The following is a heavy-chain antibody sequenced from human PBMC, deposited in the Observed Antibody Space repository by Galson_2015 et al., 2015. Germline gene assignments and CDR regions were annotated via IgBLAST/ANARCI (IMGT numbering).Heavy chain of an antibody. CDR2: IPSTLDII. Sequence: SLRLPRAASGFVLSRYALMWVPPSSAIGLERLSTIPSTLDIIRYADSVKGRFTTSRDNSRNTLFLQMSSLRVEDTAIYYCAKDPNGDYVGAFDPWGHGTLVTVSS. CDR3: AKDPNGDYVGAFDP. D-gene: IGHD4-17*01. CDR1: GFVLSRYA. V-gene: IGHV3-23*01. J-gene: IGHJ3*01.